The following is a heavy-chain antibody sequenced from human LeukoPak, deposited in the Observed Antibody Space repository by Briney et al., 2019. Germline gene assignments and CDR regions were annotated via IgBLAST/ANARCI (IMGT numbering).Heavy chain of an antibody. Sequence: GASVKVSCKASGGTFSSYAISWVRQAPGQGLEWMGRIIPILGIANYAQKFQGRVTITADKSTSTAYMELSSLRSEDTAVYYCARVLEGRDSSGSHYAFDIWGQGTMVTVSS. D-gene: IGHD3-22*01. CDR1: GGTFSSYA. J-gene: IGHJ3*02. CDR3: ARVLEGRDSSGSHYAFDI. V-gene: IGHV1-69*04. CDR2: IIPILGIA.